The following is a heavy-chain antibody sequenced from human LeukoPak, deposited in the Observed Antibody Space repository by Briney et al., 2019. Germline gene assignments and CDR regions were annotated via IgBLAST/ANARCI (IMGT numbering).Heavy chain of an antibody. CDR3: ARQTAYCANGVCSYFDY. J-gene: IGHJ4*02. CDR2: ISSSSIYI. D-gene: IGHD2-8*01. CDR1: GFTFSSYS. Sequence: PGGSLRLSCAASGFTFSSYSMNWVRQAPGKGLEWVSSISSSSIYIYYADSVKGRFTISRDNAKNSLYLQMNSLRAEDTAAYYCARQTAYCANGVCSYFDYWGQGILVTVSS. V-gene: IGHV3-21*01.